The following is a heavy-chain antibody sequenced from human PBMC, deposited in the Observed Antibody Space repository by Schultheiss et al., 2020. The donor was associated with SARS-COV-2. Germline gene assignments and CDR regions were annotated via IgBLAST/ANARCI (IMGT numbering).Heavy chain of an antibody. D-gene: IGHD6-19*01. Sequence: GESLKISCAASGFTFSNAWMSWVRQAPGKGLEWVGRIKSKTDGGTTDYAAPVKGRFTISRDDSKNTLYLQMNSLKTEDTAVYYCTTPTMYSSGWYVYYFDYWGQGTLVTVSS. V-gene: IGHV3-15*01. CDR2: IKSKTDGGTT. CDR1: GFTFSNAW. CDR3: TTPTMYSSGWYVYYFDY. J-gene: IGHJ4*02.